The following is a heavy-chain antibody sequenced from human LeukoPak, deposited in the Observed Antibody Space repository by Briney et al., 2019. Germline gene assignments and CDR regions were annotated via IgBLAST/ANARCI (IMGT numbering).Heavy chain of an antibody. D-gene: IGHD5-24*01. V-gene: IGHV3-7*03. CDR1: GFTFSDHY. CDR2: IKQDGSEK. J-gene: IGHJ4*02. Sequence: GGSLRLSCAASGFTFSDHYMDWVRQAPGKGLEWVANIKQDGSEKYYVDSVKGRFTISRDNAKNSLYLQMNSLRAEDTAVYYCARDPRWLATGGYDYWGQGTLVTVSS. CDR3: ARDPRWLATGGYDY.